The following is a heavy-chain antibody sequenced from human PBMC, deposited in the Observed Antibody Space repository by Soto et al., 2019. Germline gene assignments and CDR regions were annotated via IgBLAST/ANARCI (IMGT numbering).Heavy chain of an antibody. Sequence: LGESLKISCQGSGYSFTSFWISWLRQTPGKGLEGMGKIDAGESHTTSSPSFEGHVSISVDISVSTVYLQWSSLKASDTAIYYCARQGGTIFGVAQSADSWGQGTLVTVSS. V-gene: IGHV5-10-1*01. CDR3: ARQGGTIFGVAQSADS. CDR2: IDAGESHT. CDR1: GYSFTSFW. J-gene: IGHJ4*02. D-gene: IGHD3-3*01.